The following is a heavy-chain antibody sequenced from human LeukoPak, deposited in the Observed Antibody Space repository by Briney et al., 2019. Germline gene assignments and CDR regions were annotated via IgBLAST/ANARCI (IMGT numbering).Heavy chain of an antibody. J-gene: IGHJ4*02. CDR2: ISYSGST. CDR3: ARLPSGNYPGYFDY. D-gene: IGHD1-26*01. Sequence: SGTLSLTCTVSGVSISSYYWSWIRQPPGKGLEWIGNISYSGSTNYNPSLKSRVTISVDTSKNHFSLKLNSMTATDTAVYYCARLPSGNYPGYFDYWGQGTLVTVSS. CDR1: GVSISSYY. V-gene: IGHV4-59*08.